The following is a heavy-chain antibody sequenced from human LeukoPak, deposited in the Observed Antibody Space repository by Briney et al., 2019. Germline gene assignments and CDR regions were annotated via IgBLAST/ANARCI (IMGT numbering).Heavy chain of an antibody. Sequence: PGGSLRLSCAASGFTFSNAWMSWVRQAPGKGLEWVGRIKSKTDGGTTDYAAPVKGRFTISRDDSKNTLYLQMNSLKTEDTAVYYCAKDPPKVVPAARSDYWGQGTLVTVSS. CDR2: IKSKTDGGTT. J-gene: IGHJ4*02. V-gene: IGHV3-15*01. CDR1: GFTFSNAW. CDR3: AKDPPKVVPAARSDY. D-gene: IGHD2-2*01.